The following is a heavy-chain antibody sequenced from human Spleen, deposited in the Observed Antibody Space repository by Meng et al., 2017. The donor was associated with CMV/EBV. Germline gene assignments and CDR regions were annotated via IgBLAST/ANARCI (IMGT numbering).Heavy chain of an antibody. V-gene: IGHV3-48*03. CDR3: ARGRAKSGYYTGAYY. D-gene: IGHD3-3*01. J-gene: IGHJ4*02. CDR2: ISSSGGTT. CDR1: GFTLSTYE. Sequence: GESLKISCAASGFTLSTYEMNWVRQAPGKGLEWVSYISSSGGTTYYADSVKGRFTISRDNAQNSLFLQMNSLRAEDTAVYYCARGRAKSGYYTGAYYWGQGMLVTVSS.